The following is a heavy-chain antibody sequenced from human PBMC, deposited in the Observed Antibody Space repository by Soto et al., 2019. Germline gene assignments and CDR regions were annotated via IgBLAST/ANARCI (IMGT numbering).Heavy chain of an antibody. D-gene: IGHD3-22*01. J-gene: IGHJ4*02. CDR2: IYHTGST. CDR1: GDSISSGCYY. CDR3: ARAHYGPSGYYFDS. V-gene: IGHV4-30-2*01. Sequence: QVQLQESGSGLVKPSQTLSLTCTVSGDSISSGCYYWSWIRQPPRQGLEWIGYIYHTGSTSYSQSLKSRVTRSVDKSKNQFSLSLNSVTAADTAIYYCARAHYGPSGYYFDSWGQGALFTVSS.